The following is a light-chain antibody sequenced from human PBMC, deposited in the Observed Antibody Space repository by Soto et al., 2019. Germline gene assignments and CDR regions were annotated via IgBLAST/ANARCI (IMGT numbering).Light chain of an antibody. V-gene: IGKV1-33*01. CDR3: QLYDNLLLT. CDR2: VAS. J-gene: IGKJ4*01. Sequence: DIQMTQSPSSLSASVGDRVTITCQASQDISNHLNWYQQKPGKAPKLLIYVASNLDTGVPSRFSGSGSGTEFTFPISSLQPEDVATYYCQLYDNLLLTFAGGTKVEIK. CDR1: QDISNH.